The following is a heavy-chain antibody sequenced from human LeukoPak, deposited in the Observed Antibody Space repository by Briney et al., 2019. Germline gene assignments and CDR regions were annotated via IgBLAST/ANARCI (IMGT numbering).Heavy chain of an antibody. V-gene: IGHV4-31*03. CDR2: IYYRGNT. CDR3: ARTTSAAGWFDP. J-gene: IGHJ5*02. Sequence: SQTLSLTCTVSGGSIRSGGYYWRWIRQNPGKGLEWIGYIYYRGNTYYHPSLKSRVTMSVDTSKNQSSLKLSSVTAADTAVYYCARTTSAAGWFDPWGQGTLVTVSS. D-gene: IGHD6-13*01. CDR1: GGSIRSGGYY.